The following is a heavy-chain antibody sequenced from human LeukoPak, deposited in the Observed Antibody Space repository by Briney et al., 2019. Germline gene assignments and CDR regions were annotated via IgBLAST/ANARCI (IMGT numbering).Heavy chain of an antibody. V-gene: IGHV1-18*01. CDR2: ISAYNGNT. Sequence: ASVKVSCKASGYTFTSYGISWVRQAPGQGLEWMGWISAYNGNTNYAQKLQGRVTMTTDTSTSTAYMELRSLRSDDTAVYYCARVIVVVPAAIRLNWFDPWGQGTLVTVSS. CDR3: ARVIVVVPAAIRLNWFDP. CDR1: GYTFTSYG. J-gene: IGHJ5*02. D-gene: IGHD2-2*01.